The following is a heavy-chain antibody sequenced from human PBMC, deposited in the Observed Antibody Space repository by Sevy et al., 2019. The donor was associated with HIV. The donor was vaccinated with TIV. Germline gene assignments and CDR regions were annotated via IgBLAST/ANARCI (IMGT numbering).Heavy chain of an antibody. Sequence: GGSLRLSCAASGFTFSGYAMSWVRQAPGKGLEWVSAISGKGGSTHYADSVEGRFTISRDNSKNTLYLQMNNLRAEDTAVYYCAKTINSGGGVVPAANYYYYGMDVWGQGTTVTVSS. J-gene: IGHJ6*02. D-gene: IGHD2-2*01. V-gene: IGHV3-23*01. CDR2: ISGKGGST. CDR3: AKTINSGGGVVPAANYYYYGMDV. CDR1: GFTFSGYA.